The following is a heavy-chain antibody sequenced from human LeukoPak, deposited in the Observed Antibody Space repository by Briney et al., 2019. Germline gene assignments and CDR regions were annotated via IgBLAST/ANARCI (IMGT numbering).Heavy chain of an antibody. Sequence: PSETLSLTCTVSGGSISSGDYYWSWIRQHPGKGLEWIGYIYYSGSTYYNPSLKSRVTISVDTSKNQFSLKLSSVTAADTAVYYCARCPDYYDSSGYYSWSWYFDLWGRGTLVTVSS. D-gene: IGHD3-22*01. V-gene: IGHV4-31*03. J-gene: IGHJ2*01. CDR1: GGSISSGDYY. CDR3: ARCPDYYDSSGYYSWSWYFDL. CDR2: IYYSGST.